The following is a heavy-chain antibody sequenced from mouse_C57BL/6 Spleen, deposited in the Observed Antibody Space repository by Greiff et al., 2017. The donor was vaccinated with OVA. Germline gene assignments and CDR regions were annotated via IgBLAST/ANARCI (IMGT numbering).Heavy chain of an antibody. Sequence: VQLQQPGAELVRPGSSVTLSCKASGYTFTSYWMDWVKQRPGQGLEWIGNIYPSDSETHYNQKFKDKATLTVDKSSSTAYMQLSSLTSEDSAVYYCARGLLRDYWGQGTTLTVSS. CDR2: IYPSDSET. V-gene: IGHV1-61*01. CDR1: GYTFTSYW. J-gene: IGHJ2*01. D-gene: IGHD2-10*01. CDR3: ARGLLRDY.